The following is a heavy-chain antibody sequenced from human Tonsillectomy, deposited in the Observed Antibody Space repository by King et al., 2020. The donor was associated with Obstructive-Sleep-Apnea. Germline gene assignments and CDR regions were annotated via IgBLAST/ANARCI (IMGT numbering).Heavy chain of an antibody. CDR2: IYHSGST. CDR3: ARRVALTEYNWFDP. J-gene: IGHJ5*02. D-gene: IGHD4/OR15-4a*01. V-gene: IGHV4-38-2*02. Sequence: VQLQESGPGLVKPSETLSLTCTVSGYSISSGYYWGWIRQPPGKGLEWIGSIYHSGSTYYNPSLKSRVTISVDTSKNHFSLKLSSVTAADTAVYYCARRVALTEYNWFDPWGQGTLVTVSS. CDR1: GYSISSGYY.